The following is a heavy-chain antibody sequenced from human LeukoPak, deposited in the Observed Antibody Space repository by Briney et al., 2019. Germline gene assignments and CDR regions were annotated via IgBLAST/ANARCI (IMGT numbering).Heavy chain of an antibody. Sequence: SETLSLTCAVYGGSFSGYYWSWIRQPPGKGLEWIGEINHSGSTNYNPSLKSRVTISVDTPKNQFSLKLSSVTAADTAVYYCARGWSHLDYWGQGTLVTVSS. CDR3: ARGWSHLDY. J-gene: IGHJ4*02. V-gene: IGHV4-34*01. CDR1: GGSFSGYY. D-gene: IGHD2-8*02. CDR2: INHSGST.